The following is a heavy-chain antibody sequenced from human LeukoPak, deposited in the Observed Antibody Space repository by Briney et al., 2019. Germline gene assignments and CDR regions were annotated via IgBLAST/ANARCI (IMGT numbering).Heavy chain of an antibody. CDR1: GFTFSSYA. Sequence: GVLRLSCAASGFTFSSYAMHWVRQAPGKGQEWVAVISYDGSNKYYADSVKGRFTISRDNSKNTLYLQMNSLRAEDTAVYYCARDLDTYSYGRYNAFDIWGQGTMVTVSS. V-gene: IGHV3-30*04. CDR2: ISYDGSNK. D-gene: IGHD5-18*01. J-gene: IGHJ3*02. CDR3: ARDLDTYSYGRYNAFDI.